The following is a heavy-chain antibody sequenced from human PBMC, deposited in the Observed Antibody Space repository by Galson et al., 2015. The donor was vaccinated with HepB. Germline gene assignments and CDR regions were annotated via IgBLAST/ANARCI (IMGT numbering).Heavy chain of an antibody. D-gene: IGHD3-10*01. Sequence: FLRLSCAASGFTFGNSGMSWVRQAPGQGLEWVSVIGGNGGNRHYADSVTGRFTISRAKTKNTLFLQMNSLRAEDAAVYYCVANQYAPGSYFFFHFWGQGTLVTVSS. CDR3: VANQYAPGSYFFFHF. V-gene: IGHV3-23*01. J-gene: IGHJ4*02. CDR2: IGGNGGNR. CDR1: GFTFGNSG.